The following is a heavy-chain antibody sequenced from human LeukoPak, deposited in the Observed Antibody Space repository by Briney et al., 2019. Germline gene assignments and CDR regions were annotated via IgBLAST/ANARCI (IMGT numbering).Heavy chain of an antibody. Sequence: GASVKVSCKASGYTFTSYGISWVRQAPGQGLEWMGWISAYNGNTNYAQKLQGRVTMTTDTSTSTAYMELWSLRSDDTAVYYCARDPHMTTPYYYYMDVWGKGTTVTVSS. V-gene: IGHV1-18*01. CDR3: ARDPHMTTPYYYYMDV. D-gene: IGHD4-11*01. CDR2: ISAYNGNT. J-gene: IGHJ6*03. CDR1: GYTFTSYG.